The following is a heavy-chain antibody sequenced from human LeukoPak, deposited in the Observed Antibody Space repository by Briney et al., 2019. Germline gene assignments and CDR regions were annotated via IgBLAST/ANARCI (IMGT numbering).Heavy chain of an antibody. D-gene: IGHD2-2*01. J-gene: IGHJ6*04. CDR2: FDPVGGET. CDR1: GYTLTELS. V-gene: IGHV1-24*01. CDR3: ATDLYCSSTSCYGGYYYYGMDV. Sequence: ASVTVSCKVSGYTLTELSMHWVRQAPGKGLEWMGGFDPVGGETLYAQKFQGRVTMTEDTSTDTAYMELSSLRSEDTAVYYCATDLYCSSTSCYGGYYYYGMDVWGKGTTVTVSS.